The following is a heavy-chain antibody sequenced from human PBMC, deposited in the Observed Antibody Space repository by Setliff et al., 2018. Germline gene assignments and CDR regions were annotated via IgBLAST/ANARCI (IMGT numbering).Heavy chain of an antibody. CDR3: ARDPAYGAFDI. CDR2: INEDGSHK. D-gene: IGHD3-16*01. Sequence: GGSLRLSCAASGFSINVYWMSWVRQAPGKGLERLANINEDGSHKWYVDSVKGRFTISRDNAKNSLYLQMNGLRAEDTAVYYCARDPAYGAFDIWGQGTMVTVSS. V-gene: IGHV3-7*03. CDR1: GFSINVYW. J-gene: IGHJ3*02.